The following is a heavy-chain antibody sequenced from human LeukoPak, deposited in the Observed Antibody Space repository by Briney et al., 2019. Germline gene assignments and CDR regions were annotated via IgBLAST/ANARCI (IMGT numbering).Heavy chain of an antibody. V-gene: IGHV1-69*06. CDR2: VIPIFGTA. D-gene: IGHD2-15*01. CDR3: ARESCSGGSCYLGAFDI. Sequence: SVKVSCKASGYTFSSYAISWVRQAPGQGLEWMGGVIPIFGTANYAQKFQGRVTITADKSTSTAYMELSSLRSEDTAVYYCARESCSGGSCYLGAFDIWGQGTMVTVSS. CDR1: GYTFSSYA. J-gene: IGHJ3*02.